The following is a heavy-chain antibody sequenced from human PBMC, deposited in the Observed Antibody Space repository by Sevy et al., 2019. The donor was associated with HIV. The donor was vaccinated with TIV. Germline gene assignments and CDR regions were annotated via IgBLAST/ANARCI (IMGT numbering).Heavy chain of an antibody. D-gene: IGHD6-19*01. CDR1: GFTVSSSY. V-gene: IGHV3-53*01. CDR2: IYASGTT. CDR3: AGDSSSDSLSSFDF. Sequence: GGSLRLSCAASGFTVSSSYMIWVRQAPGKGLEWVSVIYASGTTYYADSVKGRFTISRDNSNNTLYLQMNSLRADDTAVYFCAGDSSSDSLSSFDFWGQGTLVTVSS. J-gene: IGHJ4*02.